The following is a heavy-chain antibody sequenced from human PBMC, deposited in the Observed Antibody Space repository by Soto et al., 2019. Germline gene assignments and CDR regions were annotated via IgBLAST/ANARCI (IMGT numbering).Heavy chain of an antibody. V-gene: IGHV4-59*08. Sequence: QVQLQESGPGLVKPSETLSLTCTVSGGSITDNYWSWIRQAPGEGLEWIGYIHHNGNTKYNPALKIRVTISIDTSKSQFSLKLSSVTAADRAVYYCAKHRANYCDTSCSSGFDYWGQGSLVTVSS. J-gene: IGHJ4*02. CDR2: IHHNGNT. CDR3: AKHRANYCDTSCSSGFDY. D-gene: IGHD2-2*01. CDR1: GGSITDNY.